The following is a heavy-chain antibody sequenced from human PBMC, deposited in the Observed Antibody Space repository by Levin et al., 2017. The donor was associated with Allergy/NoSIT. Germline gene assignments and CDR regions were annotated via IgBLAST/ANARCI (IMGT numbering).Heavy chain of an antibody. J-gene: IGHJ5*02. CDR1: GGSISSSSYY. CDR2: IYYSGST. Sequence: SQTLSLTCTVSGGSISSSSYYWGWIRQPPGKGLEWIGSIYYSGSTYYNPSLKSRVTISVDTSKNQFSLKLSSVTAADTAVYYCARLIAAAGNDPWGQGTLVTVSS. CDR3: ARLIAAAGNDP. D-gene: IGHD6-13*01. V-gene: IGHV4-39*01.